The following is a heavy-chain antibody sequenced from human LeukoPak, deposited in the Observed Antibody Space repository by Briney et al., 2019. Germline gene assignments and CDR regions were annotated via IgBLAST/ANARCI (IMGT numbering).Heavy chain of an antibody. CDR1: GGSISSYY. CDR3: ARGGYDFWSGYKYYFDY. Sequence: PSETLSLTCTVSGGSISSYYWSWIRQPAGKGLEWIGRIYTSGSTNYNPSLKSRVTMSVDTSKNQFSLKLSSVTAADTAVYYCARGGYDFWSGYKYYFDYWGQGTLVTVSS. D-gene: IGHD3-3*01. CDR2: IYTSGST. J-gene: IGHJ4*02. V-gene: IGHV4-4*07.